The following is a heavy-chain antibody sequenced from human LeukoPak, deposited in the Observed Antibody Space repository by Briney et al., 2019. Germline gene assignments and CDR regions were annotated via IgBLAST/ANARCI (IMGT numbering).Heavy chain of an antibody. Sequence: GGSLRLSCAASGFTFSSYSMNWVRQAPGKGLEWVSYISSSSSTIYYTDSLKGRFTISRDNAKNSLYLQMTSLRAEDTAVYYCARVSGRSYYFDYWGQGTLVTVSA. D-gene: IGHD6-19*01. J-gene: IGHJ4*02. V-gene: IGHV3-48*01. CDR2: ISSSSSTI. CDR1: GFTFSSYS. CDR3: ARVSGRSYYFDY.